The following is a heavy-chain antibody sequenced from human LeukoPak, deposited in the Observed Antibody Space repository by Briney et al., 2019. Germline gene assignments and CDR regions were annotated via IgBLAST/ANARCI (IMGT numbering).Heavy chain of an antibody. Sequence: GGSLRLSCAASGFTFSSYAMSWVRQAPGKGLEWVSTFSGSGGNTYYADSVKGRFTISRDNSKNTLYLQMNSLRAEDTAVYYCARASSPRNYYYMDVWGKGTTVTISS. CDR1: GFTFSSYA. CDR2: FSGSGGNT. V-gene: IGHV3-23*01. D-gene: IGHD2-2*01. CDR3: ARASSPRNYYYMDV. J-gene: IGHJ6*03.